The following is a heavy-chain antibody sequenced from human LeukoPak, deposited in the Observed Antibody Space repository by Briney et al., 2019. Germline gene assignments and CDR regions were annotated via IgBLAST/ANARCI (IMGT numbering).Heavy chain of an antibody. V-gene: IGHV4-30-2*01. CDR3: ARGGGDIAAAGYYYYYGMDV. CDR1: GGSISSGGYY. D-gene: IGHD6-13*01. CDR2: IYHSGSI. Sequence: PSETLSLTCNVSGGSISSGGYYWSWIRQPPGKGLEWIGNIYHSGSIYNNPSLKSRVTISVDRSKNQFSLRLSSVTAADTAVYYCARGGGDIAAAGYYYYYGMDVWGQGTTVTVSS. J-gene: IGHJ6*02.